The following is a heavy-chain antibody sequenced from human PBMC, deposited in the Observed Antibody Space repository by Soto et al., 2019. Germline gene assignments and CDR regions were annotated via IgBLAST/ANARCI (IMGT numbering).Heavy chain of an antibody. D-gene: IGHD1-26*01. CDR1: GFTFSSYA. J-gene: IGHJ3*02. CDR2: ISYDGSNK. Sequence: QVQLVESGGGVVQPGRSLRLSCAASGFTFSSYAMHWVRQAPGKGLEWVAVISYDGSNKYYADSVKGRFTLSRDNSKNTLDRQINSLRAEDTAVYYCAIEFQGGSYVDAFAIWGQGTMVTVSS. CDR3: AIEFQGGSYVDAFAI. V-gene: IGHV3-30-3*01.